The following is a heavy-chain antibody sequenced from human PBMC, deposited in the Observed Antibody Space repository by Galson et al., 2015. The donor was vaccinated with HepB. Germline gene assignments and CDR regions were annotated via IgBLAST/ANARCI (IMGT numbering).Heavy chain of an antibody. V-gene: IGHV3-53*01. CDR2: IYSGGST. J-gene: IGHJ4*02. Sequence: SLRLSCAASGFTVSSNYMSWVRQAPGKGLEWVSVIYSGGSTYYADSVKGRFTISRDNSKNTLYLQMNSLRAEDTAVYYCARGGYYYDSSGYYGYWGQGTLVTVSS. CDR1: GFTVSSNY. D-gene: IGHD3-22*01. CDR3: ARGGYYYDSSGYYGY.